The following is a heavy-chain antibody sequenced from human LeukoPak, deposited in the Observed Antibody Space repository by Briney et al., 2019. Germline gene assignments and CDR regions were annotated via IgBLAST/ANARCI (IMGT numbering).Heavy chain of an antibody. CDR1: GFIFSNSA. CDR3: ARDPKSSGYYYHYMDV. CDR2: ISFDGNNK. D-gene: IGHD6-6*01. V-gene: IGHV3-30*04. J-gene: IGHJ6*03. Sequence: GGSPRLSCAASGFIFSNSAMYWVRQAPGKGLERVAVISFDGNNKYEADSVKGRFTISRDNSRNTLYLQMNSLRVDDTAVYYCARDPKSSGYYYHYMDVWGKGTTAIVSS.